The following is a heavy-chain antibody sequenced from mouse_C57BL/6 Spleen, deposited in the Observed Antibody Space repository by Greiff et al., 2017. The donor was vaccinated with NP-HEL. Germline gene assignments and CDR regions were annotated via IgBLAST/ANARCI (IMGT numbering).Heavy chain of an antibody. V-gene: IGHV1-55*01. CDR1: GYTFTSYW. J-gene: IGHJ1*03. CDR3: ARMGLYDGYFDV. D-gene: IGHD2-3*01. Sequence: QVQLQQPGAELVKPGASVKMSCKASGYTFTSYWITWVKQRPGQGLEWIGDIYPGSGSTNYNEKFKSKATLTVDTSSSTAYMQLSSLTSEDSAVYYCARMGLYDGYFDVWGTGTTVTVSS. CDR2: IYPGSGST.